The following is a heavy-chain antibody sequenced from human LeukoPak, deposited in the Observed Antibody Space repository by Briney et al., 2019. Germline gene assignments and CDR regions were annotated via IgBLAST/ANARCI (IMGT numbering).Heavy chain of an antibody. J-gene: IGHJ6*03. CDR3: AREYSGYDYLNYYYYMDV. CDR1: GGSISSYY. D-gene: IGHD5-12*01. V-gene: IGHV4-4*07. CDR2: IYISGST. Sequence: SETLSLTCTVSGGSISSYYWSWIRQPAGKGLEWIGRIYISGSTNYNPSLKSRVTMSVDTSKNQFSLKLSSVTAADTAVYYCAREYSGYDYLNYYYYMDVWGKGTTVTVSS.